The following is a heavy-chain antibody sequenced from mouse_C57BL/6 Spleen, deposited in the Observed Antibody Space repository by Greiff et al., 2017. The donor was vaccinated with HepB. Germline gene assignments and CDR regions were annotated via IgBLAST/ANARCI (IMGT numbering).Heavy chain of an antibody. CDR1: GYTFTSYW. J-gene: IGHJ3*01. V-gene: IGHV1-50*01. D-gene: IGHD1-1*01. CDR3: AMNIATGNP. CDR2: IDPSDSYT. Sequence: QVQLQQPGAELVKPGASVKLSCKASGYTFTSYWMQWVKQRPGQGLEWIGEIDPSDSYTNYNQKFKGKATLTVDTSSSTAYMQLSSLTSEDSAVYYCAMNIATGNPWGQGTLVTVSA.